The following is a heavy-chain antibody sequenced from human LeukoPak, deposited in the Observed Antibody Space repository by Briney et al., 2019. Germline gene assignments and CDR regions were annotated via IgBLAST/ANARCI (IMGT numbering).Heavy chain of an antibody. CDR2: ISSSGSTI. V-gene: IGHV3-48*03. D-gene: IGHD3-10*02. CDR1: GFTCSSYE. J-gene: IGHJ6*04. Sequence: PGGSLRRSCAASGFTCSSYEMNWVRQAPGKGLEWVSYISSSGSTIYYADSVKGRFTISRDNAKNSLYLQMNSLRAEDTAVYYCAELGITMIGGVWGKGTTVTISS. CDR3: AELGITMIGGV.